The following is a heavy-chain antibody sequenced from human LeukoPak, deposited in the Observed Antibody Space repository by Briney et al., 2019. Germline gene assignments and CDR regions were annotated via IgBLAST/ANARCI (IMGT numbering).Heavy chain of an antibody. J-gene: IGHJ4*02. V-gene: IGHV4-59*01. Sequence: SETLSLTCTVSGGSIKSYYWSWIRQPPGKGLECIGHIYYTGSTYYKPSLASRVTISVDMAKNQISLKLSSVTAADTAVYYCARYEEFSTGYLASSPRHYFDHWGQGTLVTVSS. CDR2: IYYTGST. D-gene: IGHD3/OR15-3a*01. CDR3: ARYEEFSTGYLASSPRHYFDH. CDR1: GGSIKSYY.